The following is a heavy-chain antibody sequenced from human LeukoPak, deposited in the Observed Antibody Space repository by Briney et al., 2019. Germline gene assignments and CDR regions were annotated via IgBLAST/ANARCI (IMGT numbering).Heavy chain of an antibody. CDR3: AKDSWVGAWNFFDY. CDR2: ISGSGSST. D-gene: IGHD1-26*01. CDR1: GFTFSSYA. Sequence: PGGSLRLSCAASGFTFSSYAMSWVRQAPGKGLAWVSSISGSGSSTYYADSVKGRFTISRDNSKNTLYLQMNSLRAEDTAVYYCAKDSWVGAWNFFDYWGQGTLVTVSS. V-gene: IGHV3-23*01. J-gene: IGHJ4*02.